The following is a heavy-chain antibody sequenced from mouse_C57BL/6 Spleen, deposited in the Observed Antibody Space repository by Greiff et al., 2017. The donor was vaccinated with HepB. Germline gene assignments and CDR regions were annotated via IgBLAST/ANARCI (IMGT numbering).Heavy chain of an antibody. CDR3: ARGGSYYFDY. CDR2: IYPSDSET. CDR1: GYTFTSYW. V-gene: IGHV1-61*01. Sequence: QVQLQQPGAELVRPGSSVKLSCKASGYTFTSYWMDWVKQRPGQGLEWIGNIYPSDSETHYNQKFKDKATLTVDKSSSTAYMQLSSLTSEDSAVYYCARGGSYYFDYWGKGTTLTVSS. J-gene: IGHJ2*01.